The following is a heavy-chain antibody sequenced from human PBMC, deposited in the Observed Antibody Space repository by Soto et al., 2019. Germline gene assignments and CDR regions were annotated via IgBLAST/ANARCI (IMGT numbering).Heavy chain of an antibody. CDR1: GFTFSSYA. CDR2: ISGSGGST. J-gene: IGHJ4*02. Sequence: GGSLRLSCAASGFTFSSYAMSWVRQAPGKGLEWVSAISGSGGSTYYADSVKGRFTISRDNSKNTLYLQMNSLRAEDTAVYYCAKVDCSSTSCPYIDYWGQGTLVTVSS. D-gene: IGHD2-2*01. CDR3: AKVDCSSTSCPYIDY. V-gene: IGHV3-23*01.